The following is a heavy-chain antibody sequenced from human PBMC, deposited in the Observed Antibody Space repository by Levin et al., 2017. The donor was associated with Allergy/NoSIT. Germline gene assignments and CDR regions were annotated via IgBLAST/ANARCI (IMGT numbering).Heavy chain of an antibody. CDR1: GFTFSSYA. J-gene: IGHJ4*02. D-gene: IGHD3-10*01. V-gene: IGHV3-23*01. Sequence: PGGSLRLSCAASGFTFSSYAMSWVRQAPGKGLEWVSAISGSGGSTYYADSVKGRFTISRDNSKNTLYLQMNSLRAEDTAVYYCAKDHSPDYYGSGSYVFDYWGQGTLVTVSS. CDR3: AKDHSPDYYGSGSYVFDY. CDR2: ISGSGGST.